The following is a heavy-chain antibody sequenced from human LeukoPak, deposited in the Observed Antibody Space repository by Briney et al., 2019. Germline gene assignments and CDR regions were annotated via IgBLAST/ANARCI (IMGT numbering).Heavy chain of an antibody. J-gene: IGHJ6*02. CDR1: GFTFSSYS. CDR3: ARGGQHYYYYGMDV. Sequence: GGSLRLSCAASGFTFSSYSMNWVRQAPGKGLEWVSSISSSSYIYYADSVKGRFTISRDNAKNSLYLQMNSLRAEDTAVYYCARGGQHYYYYGMDVWGQGTTVTVSS. CDR2: ISSSSYI. V-gene: IGHV3-21*01.